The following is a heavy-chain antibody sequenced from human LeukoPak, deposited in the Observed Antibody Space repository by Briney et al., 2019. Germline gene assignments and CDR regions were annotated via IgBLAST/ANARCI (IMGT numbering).Heavy chain of an antibody. D-gene: IGHD4-11*01. J-gene: IGHJ4*02. V-gene: IGHV1-2*06. CDR3: ARDLGAVTAFDY. CDR1: GYTFTAYY. Sequence: ASVKVSRKASGYTFTAYYIHWVRQAPGQGLEWMGRINLNSGATNYAQKFQGRVTMTRDTSISTAYMELSRLSSDDTAVYYCARDLGAVTAFDYRGQGTLVTVSS. CDR2: INLNSGAT.